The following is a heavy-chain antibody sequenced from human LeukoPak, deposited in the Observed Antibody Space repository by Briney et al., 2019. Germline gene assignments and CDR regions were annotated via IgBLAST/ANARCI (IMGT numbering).Heavy chain of an antibody. Sequence: SETLSLTCTVSGGSISSSSYYWGWIRQPPGKGLEWIGSIHYSGSTYYNPSLKSRVTISVDTSKNQFSLKLSSVTAADTAVYYCAREYSSSLDYWGQGTLVTVSS. CDR2: IHYSGST. CDR3: AREYSSSLDY. J-gene: IGHJ4*02. V-gene: IGHV4-39*07. CDR1: GGSISSSSYY. D-gene: IGHD6-6*01.